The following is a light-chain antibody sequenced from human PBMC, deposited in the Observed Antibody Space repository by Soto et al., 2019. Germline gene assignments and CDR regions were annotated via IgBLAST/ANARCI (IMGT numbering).Light chain of an antibody. Sequence: QAPDTLSLSQGQPATGSGGPSQRVSSDYFAWYQQKPGQAPRLLIYGAFKRATGIPDRFSGSGSGTDFTLTISRLEPEDFAVYCCQQYGSSPHTFTQGTRLE. J-gene: IGKJ5*01. CDR2: GAF. CDR3: QQYGSSPHT. V-gene: IGKV3-20*01. CDR1: QRVSSDY.